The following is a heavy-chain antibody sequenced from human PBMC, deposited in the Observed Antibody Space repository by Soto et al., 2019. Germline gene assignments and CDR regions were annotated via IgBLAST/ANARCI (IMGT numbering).Heavy chain of an antibody. V-gene: IGHV3-48*03. Sequence: EVQLVESGGDLVQPGGSLRLACAASGFTFSGFEMNWVRQGPGKGLEWVSYITSRGGTTYYADSVKGRFTISRDNARNSLYLHMNRLRVEDTAVYYCAREAIFGVGVDAYDVWGHGTMVTVSS. D-gene: IGHD3-3*01. CDR1: GFTFSGFE. CDR2: ITSRGGTT. CDR3: AREAIFGVGVDAYDV. J-gene: IGHJ3*01.